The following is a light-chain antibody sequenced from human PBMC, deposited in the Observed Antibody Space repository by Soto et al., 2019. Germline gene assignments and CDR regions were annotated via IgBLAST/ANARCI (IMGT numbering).Light chain of an antibody. V-gene: IGKV3-20*01. CDR1: QSVSRSY. Sequence: DIVLTQSPGTLSLSPGERATLSCRASQSVSRSYLAWYQQKPGQAPRILIYGASISATGIPDRVSGSESGTDFTLTISILEPEDFAEYYCQQYGSSSYTFGQGTKLEIK. J-gene: IGKJ2*01. CDR3: QQYGSSSYT. CDR2: GAS.